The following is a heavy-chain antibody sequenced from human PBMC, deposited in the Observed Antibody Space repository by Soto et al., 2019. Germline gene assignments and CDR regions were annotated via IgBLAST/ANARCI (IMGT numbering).Heavy chain of an antibody. Sequence: PSETLSLTCTVSGGSISTYYWSWIRQPPGKGLEWIGFLYNNGNTKYNPSLQSRVTISLDASKNQFSLDLRSVTAADTAVYYCAKDASGTYYNWFDPWGQGIRVTVSS. CDR3: AKDASGTYYNWFDP. D-gene: IGHD3-10*01. J-gene: IGHJ5*02. CDR1: GGSISTYY. CDR2: LYNNGNT. V-gene: IGHV4-59*01.